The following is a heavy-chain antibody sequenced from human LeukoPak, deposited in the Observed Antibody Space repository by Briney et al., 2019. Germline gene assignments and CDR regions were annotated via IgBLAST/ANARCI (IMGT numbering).Heavy chain of an antibody. CDR2: INPNSGGT. Sequence: ASVKVYCKASGYTFTGYYMHWVRQAPGQGLEWMGWINPNSGGTNYAQKFQGRVTMTRDTSISTAYMELSRLRSDDTAVYYCARCGDYDSYAANWFDPWGQGTLVTVSS. D-gene: IGHD4-17*01. CDR3: ARCGDYDSYAANWFDP. CDR1: GYTFTGYY. J-gene: IGHJ5*02. V-gene: IGHV1-2*02.